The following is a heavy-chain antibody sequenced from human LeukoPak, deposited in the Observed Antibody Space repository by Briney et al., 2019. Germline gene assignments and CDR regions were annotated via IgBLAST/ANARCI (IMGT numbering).Heavy chain of an antibody. Sequence: SETLSLTCTVSGVSISSYYWSWLRQPPGKGLEWVGYIYYSGSTNYNPSLKSRVTISVDTSKNQFSLKLSSVTAADTAVYYCARDLGYSRSNNWFDPWGQGTLVTVSS. D-gene: IGHD6-13*01. V-gene: IGHV4-59*01. CDR3: ARDLGYSRSNNWFDP. CDR2: IYYSGST. J-gene: IGHJ5*02. CDR1: GVSISSYY.